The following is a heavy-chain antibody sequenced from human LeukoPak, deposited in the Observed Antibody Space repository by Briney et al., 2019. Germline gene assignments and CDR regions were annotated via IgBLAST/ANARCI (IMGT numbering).Heavy chain of an antibody. J-gene: IGHJ4*02. D-gene: IGHD1-26*01. Sequence: PSETLSLTCTVSGRSISSYYWSWIRQPAGKGLEWIGRIYTSGSTNYNPSLKSRVTMSVDTSKNQFSLKLSSVTAADTAVYYCARASERGATTGVFDYWGQGTLVTVSS. CDR3: ARASERGATTGVFDY. CDR2: IYTSGST. CDR1: GRSISSYY. V-gene: IGHV4-4*07.